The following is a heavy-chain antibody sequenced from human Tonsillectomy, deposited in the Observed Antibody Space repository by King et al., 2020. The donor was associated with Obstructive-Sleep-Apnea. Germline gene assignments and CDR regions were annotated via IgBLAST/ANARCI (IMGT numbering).Heavy chain of an antibody. CDR3: AKELWFGEPSPFYYGMDV. Sequence: QLVQSGGGVVQPGRSLRLSCAASGFIFSSYGMHWVRQAPGKGLEWVALISYDGSNKYYADSVKGRFTISRDNSKNTLYLQMNSLRAEDTAVYYCAKELWFGEPSPFYYGMDVWGQGTTVTVSS. CDR1: GFIFSSYG. J-gene: IGHJ6*02. D-gene: IGHD3-10*01. V-gene: IGHV3-30*18. CDR2: ISYDGSNK.